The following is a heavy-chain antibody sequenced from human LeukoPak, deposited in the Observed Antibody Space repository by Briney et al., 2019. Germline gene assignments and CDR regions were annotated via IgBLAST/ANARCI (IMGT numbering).Heavy chain of an antibody. CDR1: GYRFTSYG. D-gene: IGHD5-24*01. Sequence: ASVTVSCKASGYRFTSYGISWVRQAPGQGLEWMGWIIAYNVNTNNAQKLQGRVTMTTDTSTSTAYMELRSLRPDDTAVYYCARDRDGYNGGDYWGQGTLVTVSS. V-gene: IGHV1-18*01. CDR2: IIAYNVNT. J-gene: IGHJ4*02. CDR3: ARDRDGYNGGDY.